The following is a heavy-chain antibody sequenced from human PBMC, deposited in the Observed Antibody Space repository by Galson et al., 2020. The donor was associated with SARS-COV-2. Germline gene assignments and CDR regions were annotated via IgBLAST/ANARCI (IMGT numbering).Heavy chain of an antibody. D-gene: IGHD6-13*01. J-gene: IGHJ6*03. CDR3: ARMIRSSRYLAAHYYYYYMDV. Sequence: SGPTLVKPTQTLTLTCTFSGFSLSTSGMCVSWIRQPPGKALEWLARIDWDDDKYYSTSLKTRLTISKDTSKNQVVLTMTNMDPVDTATYYCARMIRSSRYLAAHYYYYYMDVWGKGTTVTISS. CDR1: GFSLSTSGMC. V-gene: IGHV2-70*11. CDR2: IDWDDDK.